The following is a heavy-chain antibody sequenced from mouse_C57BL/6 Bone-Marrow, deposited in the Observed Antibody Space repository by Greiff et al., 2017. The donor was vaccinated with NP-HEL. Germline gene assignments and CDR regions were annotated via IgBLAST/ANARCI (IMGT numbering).Heavy chain of an antibody. CDR3: ARYGPYYFDY. Sequence: VQRVESGPGLVQPSQSLSITCTVSGFSLTSYGVHWVRQSPGKGLEWLGVIWSGGSTDYNAAFISRLSISKDNSKSQVFFKMNSLHADDTAIYYCARYGPYYFDYWGQGTTLTVSS. V-gene: IGHV2-2*01. CDR1: GFSLTSYG. J-gene: IGHJ2*01. D-gene: IGHD1-1*01. CDR2: IWSGGST.